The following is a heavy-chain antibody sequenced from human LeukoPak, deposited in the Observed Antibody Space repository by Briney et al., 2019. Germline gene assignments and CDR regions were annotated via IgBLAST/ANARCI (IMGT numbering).Heavy chain of an antibody. CDR1: GFTFSSYW. D-gene: IGHD6-13*01. J-gene: IGHJ3*02. V-gene: IGHV3-7*01. CDR2: IKQDGSEK. CDR3: ARVDPGYSSAFDI. Sequence: GGSLRLSCAASGFTFSSYWMSWVRQAPGKGLEWVANIKQDGSEKYYVDSVKGRFTISRDNAKNSLYLQMNSLRAEDTAVYYCARVDPGYSSAFDIWGQGTMVTVSS.